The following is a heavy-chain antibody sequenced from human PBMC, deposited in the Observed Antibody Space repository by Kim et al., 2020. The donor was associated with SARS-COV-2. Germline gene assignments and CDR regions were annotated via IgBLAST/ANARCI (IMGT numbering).Heavy chain of an antibody. CDR3: AKDVGYCSGGSCYPNYYYYYMDV. D-gene: IGHD2-15*01. V-gene: IGHV3-30*18. Sequence: GGSLRLSCAASGFTFSSHGMHWVRQAPGKGLEWVAVISYDGNNKYYADSVKGRFTISRDNSKNTLYLQMNSLRAEDTAVYYSAKDVGYCSGGSCYPNYYYYYMDVWGKGTTVTVSS. CDR2: ISYDGNNK. J-gene: IGHJ6*03. CDR1: GFTFSSHG.